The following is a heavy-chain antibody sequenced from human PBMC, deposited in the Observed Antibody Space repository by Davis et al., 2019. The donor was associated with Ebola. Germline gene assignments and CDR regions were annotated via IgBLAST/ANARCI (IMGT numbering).Heavy chain of an antibody. CDR1: GFTFSSYA. Sequence: PGGSLRLSCAASGFTFSSYAMNWVRQAPGKGLEWVSALSGSGASTYYADSVKGRFTISRDNSKNTLYLQMNSLRAEDTAVYYCAKRDGSAEDYWGQGTLVTVSS. J-gene: IGHJ4*02. CDR2: LSGSGAST. D-gene: IGHD1-26*01. V-gene: IGHV3-23*01. CDR3: AKRDGSAEDY.